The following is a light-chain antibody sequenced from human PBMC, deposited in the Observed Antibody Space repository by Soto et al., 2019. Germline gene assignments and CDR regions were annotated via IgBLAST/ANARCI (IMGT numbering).Light chain of an antibody. CDR3: QQYESWPIT. CDR1: QHVGSN. Sequence: EIVMTQSPVTQSVSPGERATLSCRASQHVGSNLAWYQQRPGQAPRLLISASSTRATGLPARFSGSGFGTEFTRTISSLQSEDVAVYYCQQYESWPITFGGGTQVEIK. CDR2: ASS. V-gene: IGKV3-15*01. J-gene: IGKJ4*01.